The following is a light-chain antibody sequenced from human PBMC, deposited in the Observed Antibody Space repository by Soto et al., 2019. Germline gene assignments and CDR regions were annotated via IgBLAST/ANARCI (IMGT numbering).Light chain of an antibody. Sequence: QSVLPQPASVSGSPGQSITISCTGTSSDVGGYNYVSWYQQHPGKAPKLMIYDVSNRPSVVSNRFSGSKSGNTASLTISGLQAEDEADYYCSSYTSSSTLGVFGGGTKLTVL. J-gene: IGLJ2*01. CDR3: SSYTSSSTLGV. CDR2: DVS. V-gene: IGLV2-14*01. CDR1: SSDVGGYNY.